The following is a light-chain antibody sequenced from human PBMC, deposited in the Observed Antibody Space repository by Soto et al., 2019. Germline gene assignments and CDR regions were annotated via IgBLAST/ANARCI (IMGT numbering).Light chain of an antibody. V-gene: IGKV3-11*01. J-gene: IGKJ5*01. CDR1: QSVSSY. Sequence: EIVLTQSPDTLSLSPGERATLSCRTSQSVSSYFAWYQQKPGRAPRLLIYDASNRATGIPARFIGSGSGTDFTLTINSLEPEDFAVYYCQQRSNWPITFGQGTRLEI. CDR3: QQRSNWPIT. CDR2: DAS.